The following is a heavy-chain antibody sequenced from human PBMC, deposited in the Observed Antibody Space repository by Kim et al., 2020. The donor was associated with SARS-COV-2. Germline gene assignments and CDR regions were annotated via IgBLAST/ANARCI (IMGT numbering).Heavy chain of an antibody. V-gene: IGHV1-46*01. CDR1: GYTFTSYY. CDR2: INPSGGST. J-gene: IGHJ5*02. CDR3: ARSPYTRGAAAENWFDP. D-gene: IGHD6-13*01. Sequence: ASVKVSCKASGYTFTSYYMHWVRQAPGQGLEWMGIINPSGGSTSYAQKFQGRVTMTRDTSTSTVYMELSSLRSEDTAVYYCARSPYTRGAAAENWFDPWGQGTLVTVSS.